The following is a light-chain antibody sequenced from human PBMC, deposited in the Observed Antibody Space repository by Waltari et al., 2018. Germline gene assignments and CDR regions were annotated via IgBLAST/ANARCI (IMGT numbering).Light chain of an antibody. V-gene: IGLV2-14*01. CDR2: DVS. CDR1: SGDIGNYKF. CDR3: SSYTTASSWV. Sequence: QSALTQPASVSGSPGQSITISCTGTSGDIGNYKFVSWYQQEPGRAPKLIVYDVSLRPSGVSNRFSGSKSGNTASLTISGLQAEDEADYYCSSYTTASSWVFGGGTKLTVL. J-gene: IGLJ3*02.